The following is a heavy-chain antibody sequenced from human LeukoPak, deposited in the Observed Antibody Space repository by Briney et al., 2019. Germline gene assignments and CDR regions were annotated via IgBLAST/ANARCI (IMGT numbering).Heavy chain of an antibody. CDR1: GFTFSSYA. J-gene: IGHJ4*02. CDR2: ISGSGGST. CDR3: AKSVVRGVTLPDY. V-gene: IGHV3-23*01. D-gene: IGHD3-10*01. Sequence: PGASLRLSCAASGFTFSSYAMSWVRQAPGKGLEWVSAISGSGGSTYYADSVKGRFTISRDNSKNTLYLQMNSLRAEDTAVYYCAKSVVRGVTLPDYRGQGTLVTVSS.